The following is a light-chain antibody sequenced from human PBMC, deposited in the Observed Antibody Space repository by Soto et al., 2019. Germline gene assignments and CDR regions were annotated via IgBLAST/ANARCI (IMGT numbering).Light chain of an antibody. Sequence: QSVLTQPPSVSGAPGQRVTISCTGSSSNIGAGYDVHWYQQLPGTAPKLIIYGNSNRPSGVPDRFSGSKSGTSASLAITGLQAEDEADYYCQSYDSSLSGYVFGPGTKLTVL. V-gene: IGLV1-40*01. CDR1: SSNIGAGYD. CDR2: GNS. J-gene: IGLJ1*01. CDR3: QSYDSSLSGYV.